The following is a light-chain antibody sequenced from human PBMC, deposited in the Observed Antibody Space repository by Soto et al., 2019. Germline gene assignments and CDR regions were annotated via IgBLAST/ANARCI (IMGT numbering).Light chain of an antibody. CDR2: AAS. Sequence: DIQMTQSPSSLSASIGDRITITCRASQSITTYLNWYQQKPGKAPNLLIYAASILQSGVASRFSGSGSGTDFTLTISSLQPQHFATYYCQPSYTGPTWTFGQGTKVEIK. CDR3: QPSYTGPTWT. CDR1: QSITTY. J-gene: IGKJ1*01. V-gene: IGKV1-39*01.